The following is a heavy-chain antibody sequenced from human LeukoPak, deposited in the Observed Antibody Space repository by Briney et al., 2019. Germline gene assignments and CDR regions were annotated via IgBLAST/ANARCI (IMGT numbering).Heavy chain of an antibody. V-gene: IGHV1-8*03. J-gene: IGHJ4*02. CDR1: GYTFTNYH. CDR3: ARTTSFTASGYDY. CDR2: MNPNNGDS. D-gene: IGHD6-25*01. Sequence: ASVTASCKASGYTFTNYHINWVRQATGQGLEWMGWMNPNNGDSGYAQKFQGRVTITRDTSISTSYMELRSLRSDDTAVYFCARTTSFTASGYDYWGQGTLVTVSS.